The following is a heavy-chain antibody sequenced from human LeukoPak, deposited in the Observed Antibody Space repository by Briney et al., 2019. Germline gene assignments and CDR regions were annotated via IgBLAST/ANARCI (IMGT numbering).Heavy chain of an antibody. Sequence: PSETLSLTCAVYGGSFSGYYWNWIRHPPGKGLEWIGEINHSGSTNYNPSLKSRVTISVDTSKNQFSLKLSSVTAADTAVDYCARDAFDIWGQGTMVTVSS. CDR2: INHSGST. CDR1: GGSFSGYY. CDR3: ARDAFDI. J-gene: IGHJ3*02. V-gene: IGHV4-34*01.